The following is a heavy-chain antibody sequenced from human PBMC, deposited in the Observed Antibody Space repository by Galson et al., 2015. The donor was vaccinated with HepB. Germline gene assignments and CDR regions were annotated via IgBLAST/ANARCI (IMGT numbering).Heavy chain of an antibody. J-gene: IGHJ2*01. CDR2: IQGDGNEK. V-gene: IGHV3-7*03. CDR1: GFTFRSYW. D-gene: IGHD6-13*01. CDR3: AREIPAGEGWYCDL. Sequence: SLRLSCAASGFTFRSYWMNWIRRAPGKGLEWVGNIQGDGNEKYSVDSVKGRFTISRDNARNSVFLQMDSLRVEDTGVYYCAREIPAGEGWYCDLWGRGTLVTVSS.